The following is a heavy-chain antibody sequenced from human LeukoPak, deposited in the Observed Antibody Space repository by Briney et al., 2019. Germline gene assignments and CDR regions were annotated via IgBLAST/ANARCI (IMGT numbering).Heavy chain of an antibody. J-gene: IGHJ6*03. CDR3: SRGGEGEGYFYFYFDV. V-gene: IGHV5-51*01. Sequence: GESLKISCKGSGYRFSSYWIAWVRPMPGKGLEWMGSIDPDDSDTRYSPPFEGQVTISADKSTNTAYLQWKSLKASDTATYFCSRGGEGEGYFYFYFDVWGKGTTVIVSS. CDR1: GYRFSSYW. CDR2: IDPDDSDT. D-gene: IGHD3-10*01.